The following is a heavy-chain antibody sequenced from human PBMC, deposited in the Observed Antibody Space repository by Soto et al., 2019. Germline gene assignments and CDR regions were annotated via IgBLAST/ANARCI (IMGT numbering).Heavy chain of an antibody. V-gene: IGHV3-30*18. D-gene: IGHD4-17*01. J-gene: IGHJ6*02. Sequence: GGSLRLSCAASGFTFSSYGMHWVRQAPGKGLEWVAVISYDGSNKYYADSVKGRFTISRDNSKNTLYLQMNSLRAEDTAVYYCAKDQRVTTVTYYYYYGMDVWGQGTTVTVSS. CDR1: GFTFSSYG. CDR3: AKDQRVTTVTYYYYYGMDV. CDR2: ISYDGSNK.